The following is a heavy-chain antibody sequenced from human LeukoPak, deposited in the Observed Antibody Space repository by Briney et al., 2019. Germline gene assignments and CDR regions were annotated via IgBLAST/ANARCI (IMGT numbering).Heavy chain of an antibody. J-gene: IGHJ4*02. CDR1: GFTFSSYW. Sequence: GGSLRLSYAASGFTFSSYWMSWVRQAPGKGLEWVANIKQDGSEKYYVDSMEGRFTISRDNVKNSLYLQMDSLRVDDTAMYYCSRIGASGWDSDSWGLGTLVTVSS. CDR2: IKQDGSEK. CDR3: SRIGASGWDSDS. V-gene: IGHV3-7*01. D-gene: IGHD6-19*01.